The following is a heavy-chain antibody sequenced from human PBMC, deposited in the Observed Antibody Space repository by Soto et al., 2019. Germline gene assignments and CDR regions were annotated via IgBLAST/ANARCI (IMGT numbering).Heavy chain of an antibody. J-gene: IGHJ4*02. D-gene: IGHD3-22*01. V-gene: IGHV4-34*12. CDR2: IFHGGGT. CDR3: ARPHYDSNTLYSFFGS. Sequence: SETLSLTCDVYGGSFSGYYWSWIRQPPGKGLEWIGQIFHGGGTNYSPSLKSRVTISVDTSKNQFSLELSSVTAADTAVYYCARPHYDSNTLYSFFGSWGQVTLVTVSP. CDR1: GGSFSGYY.